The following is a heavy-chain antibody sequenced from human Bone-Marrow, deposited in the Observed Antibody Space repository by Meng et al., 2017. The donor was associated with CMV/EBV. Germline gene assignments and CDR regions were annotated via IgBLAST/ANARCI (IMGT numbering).Heavy chain of an antibody. CDR2: IGTAGDT. Sequence: GGSLRLFCSASGITFSSYDMHWVRQATGKGLEWVSAIGTAGDTYSPGSVKGRFTIYRESAKNSLYLQMNSLRAGDTAVYYCARVGESLYGMDVWGQGTTVTVSS. CDR1: GITFSSYD. J-gene: IGHJ6*02. CDR3: ARVGESLYGMDV. D-gene: IGHD3-16*01. V-gene: IGHV3-13*01.